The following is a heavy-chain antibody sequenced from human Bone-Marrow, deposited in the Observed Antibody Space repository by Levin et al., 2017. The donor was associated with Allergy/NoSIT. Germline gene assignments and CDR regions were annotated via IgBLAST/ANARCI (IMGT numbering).Heavy chain of an antibody. Sequence: KISCKASGGTFSSYAISWVRQAPGQGLEWMGGIIPIFGTANYAQKFQGRVTITADKSTSTAYMELSSLRSEDTAVYYCATVLSNSSTSSDAFDIWGQGTMVTVSS. J-gene: IGHJ3*02. CDR1: GGTFSSYA. CDR2: IIPIFGTA. CDR3: ATVLSNSSTSSDAFDI. D-gene: IGHD2-2*01. V-gene: IGHV1-69*06.